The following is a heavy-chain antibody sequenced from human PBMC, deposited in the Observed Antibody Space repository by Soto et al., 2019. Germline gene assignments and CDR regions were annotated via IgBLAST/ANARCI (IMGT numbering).Heavy chain of an antibody. V-gene: IGHV3-73*02. CDR1: EFTSSGSS. Sequence: DVQLVESGGGLVQPGGSLKLSCAASEFTSSGSSMHWVRQASGKGLEWVGRIRSKTTNYATAYAASVKDRFTISRDDSKNTTYLQMSSLKTEDTAVYYCTPEGAGFKYWGQGTLVTVSS. D-gene: IGHD1-26*01. CDR3: TPEGAGFKY. CDR2: IRSKTTNYAT. J-gene: IGHJ4*02.